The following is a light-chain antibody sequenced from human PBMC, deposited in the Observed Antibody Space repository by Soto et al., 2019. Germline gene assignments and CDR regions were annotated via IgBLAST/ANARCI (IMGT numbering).Light chain of an antibody. CDR1: QSVDSSTY. Sequence: EIVLTQSPGTLSLSPGARATLSCRASQSVDSSTYLAWYQQKPGQAPGLLIYGASSRATGIPDRFSGSGSGTDFTLTISRLESEDFAVYCCQQYGRSPRTFGQGTKVDIK. J-gene: IGKJ1*01. CDR2: GAS. CDR3: QQYGRSPRT. V-gene: IGKV3-20*01.